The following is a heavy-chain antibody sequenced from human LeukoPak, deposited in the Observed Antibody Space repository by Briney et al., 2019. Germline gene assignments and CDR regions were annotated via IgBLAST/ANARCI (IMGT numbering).Heavy chain of an antibody. CDR3: ARVLVPAATSRYYYYGMDV. V-gene: IGHV3-33*01. D-gene: IGHD2-2*01. Sequence: GRSLRLSCAASGFTFSNYGMHWVRQAPGKGLEWVAVTWYDGSNKYYADLVKGRFTISRDNSKNTLYLQMNSLRAEDTAVYYCARVLVPAATSRYYYYGMDVWGQGTTVTVSS. J-gene: IGHJ6*02. CDR1: GFTFSNYG. CDR2: TWYDGSNK.